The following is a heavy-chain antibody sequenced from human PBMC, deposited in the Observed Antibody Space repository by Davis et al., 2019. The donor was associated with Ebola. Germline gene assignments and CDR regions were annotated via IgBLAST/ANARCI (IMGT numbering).Heavy chain of an antibody. CDR1: GFTFSSYW. CDR2: INSDGSST. Sequence: GESLKISCAASGFTFSSYWMHWVRQAPGKGLVWVSRINSDGSSTSYADSVKGRFTISRDNAKNTLYLQMNSLRAEDTAVYYCARGLTVTNYYYYYGMDVWGQGTTVTVSS. J-gene: IGHJ6*02. D-gene: IGHD4-17*01. CDR3: ARGLTVTNYYYYYGMDV. V-gene: IGHV3-74*01.